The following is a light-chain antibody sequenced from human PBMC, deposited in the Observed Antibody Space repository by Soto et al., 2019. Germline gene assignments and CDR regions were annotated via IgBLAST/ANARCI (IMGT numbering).Light chain of an antibody. J-gene: IGLJ2*01. CDR1: SSDVGGYNY. CDR2: EVS. CDR3: NSYTSSRTLV. V-gene: IGLV2-14*01. Sequence: QSALTQPASVSGSPGQSITISCTGTSSDVGGYNYVSWYQQHPGKAPKLMIYEVSNRPSGVSNRFSYSKSGNTASLTISGNQAEVEADSYRNSYTSSRTLVFAGETQL.